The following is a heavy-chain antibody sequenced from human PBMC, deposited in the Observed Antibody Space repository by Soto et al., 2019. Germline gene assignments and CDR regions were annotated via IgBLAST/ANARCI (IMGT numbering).Heavy chain of an antibody. V-gene: IGHV1-69*13. CDR3: AGYFTYYYDSSGLWYFDY. CDR1: GGTFSRYA. CDR2: IIPIFGTA. J-gene: IGHJ4*02. Sequence: SSVKVACKASGGTFSRYAISWVRQAPGQGLEWMGGIIPIFGTANYAQKFQGRVTITADESTSTAYMELSSLRSEDTAVYYCAGYFTYYYDSSGLWYFDYWGQGTLVTVSS. D-gene: IGHD3-22*01.